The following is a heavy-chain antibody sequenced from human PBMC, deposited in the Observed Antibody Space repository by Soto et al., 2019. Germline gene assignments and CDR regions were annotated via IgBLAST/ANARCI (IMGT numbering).Heavy chain of an antibody. CDR3: AKDSDTKRGPDY. CDR1: GFTFSNYA. V-gene: IGHV3-23*01. Sequence: GGSLRLSCVASGFTFSNYAMNWVRQGPGKGLEWVSGSSGSADNTFYADSVKGRFTISRDNSKSTVYLQMISLRAEDTALYYCAKDSDTKRGPDYWGQGTLVTVSS. D-gene: IGHD3-10*01. J-gene: IGHJ4*02. CDR2: SSGSADNT.